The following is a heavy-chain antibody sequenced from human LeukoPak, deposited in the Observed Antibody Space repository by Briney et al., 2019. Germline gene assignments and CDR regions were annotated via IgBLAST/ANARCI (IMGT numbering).Heavy chain of an antibody. CDR2: IEQDGSKK. Sequence: PGGSLRLSCAASGFTCSSYWMNWVRQAPGKGLEWVANIEQDGSKKYYVDSVKGRFTISRDNAKNSLYLQMNSLRADDTAVYYCARDLSAKDDYWGQGTLVTVSS. CDR3: ARDLSAKDDY. V-gene: IGHV3-7*01. J-gene: IGHJ4*02. CDR1: GFTCSSYW.